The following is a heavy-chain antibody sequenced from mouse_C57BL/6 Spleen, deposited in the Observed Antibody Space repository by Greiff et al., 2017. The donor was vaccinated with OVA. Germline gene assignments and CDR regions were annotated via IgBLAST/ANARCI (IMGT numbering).Heavy chain of an antibody. CDR3: SIGVLPEGYFDV. CDR1: GYTFTSYW. V-gene: IGHV1-52*01. D-gene: IGHD2-1*01. CDR2: IDPSDSET. J-gene: IGHJ1*03. Sequence: QVQLQQPGAELVRPGSSVKLSCKASGYTFTSYWMHWVKQRPIQGLEWIGNIDPSDSETNYNHKFKDKATLTVDKSSSTAYMQLSSLTSEDAAVSYCSIGVLPEGYFDVWGTGTTVTVSS.